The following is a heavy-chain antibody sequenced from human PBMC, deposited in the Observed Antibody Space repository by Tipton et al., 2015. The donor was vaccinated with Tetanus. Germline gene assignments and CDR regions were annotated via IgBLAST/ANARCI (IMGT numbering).Heavy chain of an antibody. D-gene: IGHD2-21*02. J-gene: IGHJ5*02. CDR2: IYYNGNT. CDR1: RGSINSGTFY. Sequence: TLSLTCTVSRGSINSGTFYWDWIRQPPGKGLEWIGNIYYNGNTLENPPLKGRVTLSLDKSKNQFSLNLTSVTAADTAVYYCARTAVNWFDPWGQGILVTVSS. V-gene: IGHV4-39*01. CDR3: ARTAVNWFDP.